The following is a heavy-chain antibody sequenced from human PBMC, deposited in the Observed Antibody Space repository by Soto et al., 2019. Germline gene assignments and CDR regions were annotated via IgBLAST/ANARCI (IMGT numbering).Heavy chain of an antibody. V-gene: IGHV1-69*13. CDR3: AREQIAVAHRWGGIYYYYGMDV. Sequence: VASVKVSCKASGGTFSSYAISWVRQAPGQGLEWMGGIIPIFGTANYAQKFQGRVTITADESTSTAYMELSSLRSEDTAVYYCAREQIAVAHRWGGIYYYYGMDVWGQGTTVTVSS. J-gene: IGHJ6*02. D-gene: IGHD6-19*01. CDR1: GGTFSSYA. CDR2: IIPIFGTA.